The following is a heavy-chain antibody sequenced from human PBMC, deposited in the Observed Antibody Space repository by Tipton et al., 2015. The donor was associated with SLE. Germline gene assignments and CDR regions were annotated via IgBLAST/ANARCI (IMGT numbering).Heavy chain of an antibody. CDR3: ARITYYYDSSGYYVFDY. D-gene: IGHD3-22*01. V-gene: IGHV4-39*07. J-gene: IGHJ4*02. CDR1: GGSISSSSYY. CDR2: IYYSGST. Sequence: TLSLTCTVSGGSISSSSYYWGWIRQPPGKGLEWIGSIYYSGSTYYNPSLKSRVTISVDTSKTQFSLKLSSVTAADTAVYYCARITYYYDSSGYYVFDYWGQGTLVTVSS.